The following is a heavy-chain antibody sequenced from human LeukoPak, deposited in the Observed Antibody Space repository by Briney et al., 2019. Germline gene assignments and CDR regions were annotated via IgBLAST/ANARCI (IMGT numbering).Heavy chain of an antibody. CDR2: IWYDGSNK. J-gene: IGHJ4*02. Sequence: PGGSLRLSCAASGFTFSSYGMHWVRQAPGKGLEWVAVIWYDGSNKYYVDSVKGRFTISRDNSKNTLYLQMNSLRAEDTAAYYCARDQNEGYGDYFYYFDYWGQGTLVTVSS. D-gene: IGHD4-17*01. CDR3: ARDQNEGYGDYFYYFDY. CDR1: GFTFSSYG. V-gene: IGHV3-33*01.